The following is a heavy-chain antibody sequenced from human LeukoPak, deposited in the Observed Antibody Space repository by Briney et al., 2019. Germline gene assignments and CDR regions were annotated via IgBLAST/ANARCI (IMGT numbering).Heavy chain of an antibody. CDR1: GGSFSGYY. V-gene: IGHV4-34*01. Sequence: PSETLSLTCAVYGGSFSGYYWSWIRQPPGKGLEWIGEINHSGSTNYNPSLKSRVTISVDTSKNQFSLKLSSVTAADTAVYYCARGRGSSKYYYYGMDVWGQGTTVTVPS. D-gene: IGHD2-2*01. J-gene: IGHJ6*02. CDR3: ARGRGSSKYYYYGMDV. CDR2: INHSGST.